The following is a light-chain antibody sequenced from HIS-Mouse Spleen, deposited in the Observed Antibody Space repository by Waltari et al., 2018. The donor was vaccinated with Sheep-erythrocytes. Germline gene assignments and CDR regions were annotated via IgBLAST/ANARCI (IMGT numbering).Light chain of an antibody. Sequence: QSALTQPRPVSGSPGQSLPIPCTETSSDVGCYNYVSWYQQHPGKHPKLMIYDVSKRPSGVPDRFSGSKSGNTASLTISGLQAEDEADYYCCSYAGSYTYVFGTGTKVTVL. J-gene: IGLJ1*01. CDR2: DVS. V-gene: IGLV2-11*01. CDR3: CSYAGSYTYV. CDR1: SSDVGCYNY.